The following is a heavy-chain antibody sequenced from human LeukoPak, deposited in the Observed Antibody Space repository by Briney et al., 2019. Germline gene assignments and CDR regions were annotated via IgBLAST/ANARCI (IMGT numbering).Heavy chain of an antibody. CDR2: VDGGGGGT. CDR3: AKQSAGSAAWYSLHYDF. CDR1: GFTLSSYA. V-gene: IGHV3-23*01. D-gene: IGHD6-13*01. Sequence: WGSLSLSCAASGFTLSSYAMTWVRQAPGRGLEWVSSVDGGGGGTYYADSVKGRFTISRDNSKDTLYLQMNGLRAEDTAVYFCAKQSAGSAAWYSLHYDFWGQGTLVTVSS. J-gene: IGHJ4*02.